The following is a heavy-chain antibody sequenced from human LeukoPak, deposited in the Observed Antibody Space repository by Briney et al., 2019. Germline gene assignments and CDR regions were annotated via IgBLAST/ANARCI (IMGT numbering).Heavy chain of an antibody. V-gene: IGHV1-69*05. CDR1: GGTFSSYA. D-gene: IGHD3-10*01. CDR2: IIPIFGTA. CDR3: ARDTLWSYDYYYYYMDV. J-gene: IGHJ6*03. Sequence: AGGSLRLSCAASGGTFSSYAISWVRQAPGQGLEWMGGIIPIFGTANYAQKFQGRVTITTDESTSTAYMELSSLRSEDTAVYYCARDTLWSYDYYYYYMDVWGKGTTVTVSS.